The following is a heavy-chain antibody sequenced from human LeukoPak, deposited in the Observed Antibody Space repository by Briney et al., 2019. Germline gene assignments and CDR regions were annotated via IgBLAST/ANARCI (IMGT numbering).Heavy chain of an antibody. J-gene: IGHJ4*02. V-gene: IGHV4-59*12. CDR2: IYYSGST. D-gene: IGHD6-19*01. CDR3: AREPTVAGFDY. CDR1: GGSISRDY. Sequence: SETLSLTCTVSGGSISRDYWSWIRQPPGKGLEWIGYIYYSGSTYYNPSLKSRVTISVDTSKNQFSLKLSSVTAADTAVYYCAREPTVAGFDYWGQGTLVTVSS.